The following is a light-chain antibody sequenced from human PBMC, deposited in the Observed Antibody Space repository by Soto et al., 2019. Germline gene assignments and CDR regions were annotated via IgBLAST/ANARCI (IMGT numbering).Light chain of an antibody. CDR3: SSYTTSSTVV. V-gene: IGLV2-14*03. CDR1: STDVGGYNF. CDR2: EVS. Sequence: QSALTQPASVVWSPGQSITISCTGTSTDVGGYNFVFWYQQHAGKAPKLMMYEVSNRPSGVSKRFSGSKSGNTASLTISGLQPEDEADYYCSSYTTSSTVVFGTGTKVTVL. J-gene: IGLJ1*01.